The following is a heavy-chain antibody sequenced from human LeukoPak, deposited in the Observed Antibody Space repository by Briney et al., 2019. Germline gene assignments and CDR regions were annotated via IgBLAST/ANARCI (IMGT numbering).Heavy chain of an antibody. D-gene: IGHD6-13*01. CDR1: GYTFTDYY. J-gene: IGHJ5*01. CDR2: INPNSGGT. Sequence: ASVKVSCKASGYTFTDYYMHWVRQAPGQGLEWMGWINPNSGGTNYAQRFQGRVTMTRDTSISTAYMELSRLTSDDTAVYYCARPPQLIAAAGTYNWFDSWGQGTLVTVSS. CDR3: ARPPQLIAAAGTYNWFDS. V-gene: IGHV1-2*02.